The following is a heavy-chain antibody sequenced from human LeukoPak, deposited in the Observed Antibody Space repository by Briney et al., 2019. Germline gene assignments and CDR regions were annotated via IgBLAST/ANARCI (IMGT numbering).Heavy chain of an antibody. CDR3: ARDLGYCSSTSCYTAGRYYYYGMDV. Sequence: GGSLRLSCAASGFAFSSYSMNWVRQAPGKGLEWVSSISSSSSYIYYADSVKGRFTISRDNAKNPLYLQMNSLRAEDTAVYYCARDLGYCSSTSCYTAGRYYYYGMDVWGQGTTVTVSS. D-gene: IGHD2-2*02. CDR2: ISSSSSYI. CDR1: GFAFSSYS. V-gene: IGHV3-21*01. J-gene: IGHJ6*02.